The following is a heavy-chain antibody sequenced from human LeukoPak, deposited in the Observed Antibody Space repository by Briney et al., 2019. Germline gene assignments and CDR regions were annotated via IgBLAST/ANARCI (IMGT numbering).Heavy chain of an antibody. D-gene: IGHD4-23*01. Sequence: SVKVSCKASGGTFTSYTISWVRQAPGQGLEWMGGITTIFGTANYAQKFQGRVTITADESTCTAYMGRRSRRSEATALSYCARVVYGGNSVWGQGTLVTVSS. J-gene: IGHJ4*02. V-gene: IGHV1-69*13. CDR1: GGTFTSYT. CDR3: ARVVYGGNSV. CDR2: ITTIFGTA.